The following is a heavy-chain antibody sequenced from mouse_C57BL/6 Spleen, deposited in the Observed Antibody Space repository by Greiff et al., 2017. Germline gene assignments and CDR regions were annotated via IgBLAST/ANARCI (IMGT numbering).Heavy chain of an antibody. CDR3: ARNPPGYFDV. V-gene: IGHV1-50*01. CDR2: IDPSDSYT. Sequence: QVHVKQPGAELVKPGASVKLSCKASGYTFTSYWMQWVKQRPGQGLEWIGEIDPSDSYTNYNQKFKGKATLTVDTSSSTAYMQLSSLTSEDSAVYYCARNPPGYFDVWGTGTTVTVSS. J-gene: IGHJ1*03. CDR1: GYTFTSYW.